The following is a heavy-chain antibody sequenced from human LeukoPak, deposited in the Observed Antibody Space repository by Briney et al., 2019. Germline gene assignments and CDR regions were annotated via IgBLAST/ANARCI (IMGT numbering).Heavy chain of an antibody. V-gene: IGHV4-4*07. CDR2: IYTSGST. D-gene: IGHD1-14*01. CDR1: GGSISSYY. J-gene: IGHJ4*02. Sequence: SETLSLTCTVSGGSISSYYWSWIRQSAGKGLEWIGRIYTSGSTNYNPSLKSRVTMSVDTSKNQFSLKLSSVTAADTAVYYCARGNRYDPYYFDYWGQETLVTVSS. CDR3: ARGNRYDPYYFDY.